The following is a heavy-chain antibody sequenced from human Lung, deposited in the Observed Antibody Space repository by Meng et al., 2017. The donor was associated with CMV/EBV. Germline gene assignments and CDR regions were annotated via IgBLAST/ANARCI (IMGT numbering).Heavy chain of an antibody. V-gene: IGHV3-30*02. D-gene: IGHD7-27*01. J-gene: IGHJ5*02. CDR1: GFTFSDYG. CDR3: AKELGISGS. CDR2: LRRDGSDK. Sequence: GGSLRLSCAASGFTFSDYGMHWVRQAPGKGLEWVAFLRRDGSDKYYASFVKGRFTISRDNSKKKLFLQMDSLRTEDTALYYCAKELGISGSLGQGTLVTVSS.